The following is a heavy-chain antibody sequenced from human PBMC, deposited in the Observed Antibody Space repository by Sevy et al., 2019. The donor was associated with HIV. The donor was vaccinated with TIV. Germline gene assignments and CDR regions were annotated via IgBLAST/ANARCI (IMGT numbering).Heavy chain of an antibody. V-gene: IGHV1-8*01. CDR1: GYTLTTYD. CDR2: MNPNNGNK. D-gene: IGHD1-26*01. Sequence: ASVKVSCRASGYTLTTYDINWVRQAPGQGLEWMGWMNPNNGNKGFAQKFQGRLTMTRNTSISTAYMELSSLTSDDTAVYYCARGFDWWDTSPGGLDVWGQGTTVTVSS. CDR3: ARGFDWWDTSPGGLDV. J-gene: IGHJ6*02.